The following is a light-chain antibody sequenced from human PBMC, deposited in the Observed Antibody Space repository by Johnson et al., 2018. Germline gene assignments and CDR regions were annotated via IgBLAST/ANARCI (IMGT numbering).Light chain of an antibody. J-gene: IGLJ1*01. CDR1: SSNIGNNY. CDR2: ENN. CDR3: GTWGSSLSVGNV. Sequence: QSVLTQPPSVSAAPGQKVTISCSGSSSNIGNNYVSWYQQLPGTAPKLLIYENNKRPSGIPDRFSGSKSGTSATLGITGLQTGDEADYYCGTWGSSLSVGNVFGTGTKGTVL. V-gene: IGLV1-51*02.